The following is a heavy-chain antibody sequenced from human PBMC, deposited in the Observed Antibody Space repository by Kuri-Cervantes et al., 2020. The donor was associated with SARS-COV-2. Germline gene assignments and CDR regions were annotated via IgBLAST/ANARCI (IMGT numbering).Heavy chain of an antibody. CDR3: ARAGRWELLLGRLAYFDY. J-gene: IGHJ4*02. V-gene: IGHV3-20*04. Sequence: GESLKISCAASGFTFSSYWMHWVRQAPGKGLVWVSGINWNGGSTGYADSVKGRFTISRDNAKNSLYLQMNSLRAEDTAVYYCARAGRWELLLGRLAYFDYWVQGTLVTVSS. CDR2: INWNGGST. D-gene: IGHD1-26*01. CDR1: GFTFSSYW.